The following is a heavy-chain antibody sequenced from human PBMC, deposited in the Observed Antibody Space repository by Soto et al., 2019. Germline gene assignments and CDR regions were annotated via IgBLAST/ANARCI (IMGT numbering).Heavy chain of an antibody. Sequence: PGGSLRLSCAASGFTFSSYAMSWVRQAPGKGLEWVSAISGSGGSTYYADSVKGRFTISRDNSKNTLYLQMNSLRAEDTAVYYCARGGTPIPYSSGLLYWGQGTLVTVSS. J-gene: IGHJ4*02. V-gene: IGHV3-23*01. CDR2: ISGSGGST. CDR1: GFTFSSYA. CDR3: ARGGTPIPYSSGLLY. D-gene: IGHD6-19*01.